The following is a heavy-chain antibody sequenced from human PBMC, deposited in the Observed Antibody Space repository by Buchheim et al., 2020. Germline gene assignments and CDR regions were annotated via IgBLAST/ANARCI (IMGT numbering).Heavy chain of an antibody. D-gene: IGHD6-19*01. CDR2: IYYSRNT. CDR1: GGSISSDY. Sequence: QVPLQESGPGLVKPSETLSLTCSVSGGSISSDYWSWIRQPPGKGLEWIGYIYYSRNTNYNPSLKTRVTLSGDTSKNQLSLKVNSVTAADTAVYYCAGGGGRSGWYFDYWGQGTL. J-gene: IGHJ4*02. CDR3: AGGGGRSGWYFDY. V-gene: IGHV4-59*01.